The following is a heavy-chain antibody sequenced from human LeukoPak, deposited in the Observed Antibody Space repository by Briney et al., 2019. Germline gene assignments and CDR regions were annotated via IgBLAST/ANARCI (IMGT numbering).Heavy chain of an antibody. V-gene: IGHV4-39*07. Sequence: SETLSLTCTVSGGSISSSSYYWGWIRQPPGKGLEWIGSIYYSGSTYYNPSLKSRVTISVDTAKNQFSLKLSSVTAANTAVYYCERATDLVTTTFDSWGQGTLVTVSS. CDR2: IYYSGST. CDR3: ERATDLVTTTFDS. D-gene: IGHD4-17*01. J-gene: IGHJ4*02. CDR1: GGSISSSSYY.